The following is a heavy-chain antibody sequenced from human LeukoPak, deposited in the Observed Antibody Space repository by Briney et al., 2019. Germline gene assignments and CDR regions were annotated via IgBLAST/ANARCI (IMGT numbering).Heavy chain of an antibody. CDR2: ISSSSSYT. Sequence: PGGSLRLSCAASGFTFSDYYMSWIRQAPGKGLEWVSYISSSSSYTNYADSVKGRFTISRDNAKNSLYLQMNSLRAEGTAVYYCARGGVYSRGAFAPGGKGPLVPVSS. CDR1: GFTFSDYY. CDR3: ARGGVYSRGAFAP. J-gene: IGHJ5*02. D-gene: IGHD6-19*01. V-gene: IGHV3-11*06.